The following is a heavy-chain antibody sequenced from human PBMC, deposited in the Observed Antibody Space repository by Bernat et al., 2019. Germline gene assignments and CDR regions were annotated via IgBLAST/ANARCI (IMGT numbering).Heavy chain of an antibody. D-gene: IGHD3-10*01. CDR1: GFTFSSYG. CDR2: ISYDGSNK. J-gene: IGHJ6*02. V-gene: IGHV3-30*18. Sequence: QVQLVESGGGVVQPGRSLRLSCAASGFTFSSYGMHWVRQAPGKGLEWVAVISYDGSNKYYADSVKGRFTISRDNSKNTLYLQMNSLRAEDTAVYYCAKDGILWFGELVDYYGMDVWGQGTTVTVSS. CDR3: AKDGILWFGELVDYYGMDV.